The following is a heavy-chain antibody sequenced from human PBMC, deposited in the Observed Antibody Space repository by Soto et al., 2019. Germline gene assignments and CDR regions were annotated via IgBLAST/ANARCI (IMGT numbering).Heavy chain of an antibody. CDR3: ARGGGGGLFEH. Sequence: GGTLRLSCATSGFPFSDYYMSWIRQAPGKGLEWLSHISPKSTYRNYADSVKGRFTISRDNTKSSLFLQMNSLGVEDTAVYYCARGGGGGLFEHWGQGVLVTVSS. CDR1: GFPFSDYY. D-gene: IGHD2-21*01. CDR2: ISPKSTYR. J-gene: IGHJ4*02. V-gene: IGHV3-11*06.